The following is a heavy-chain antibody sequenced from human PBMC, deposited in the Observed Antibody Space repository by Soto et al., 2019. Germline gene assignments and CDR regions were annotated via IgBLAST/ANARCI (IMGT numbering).Heavy chain of an antibody. J-gene: IGHJ1*01. CDR1: GGFISSGGSY. V-gene: IGHV4-31*03. Sequence: QVQLQESGPGLVKPSQTLSLTCTVSGGFISSGGSYCSWIRQHPGKALEWIGYIYYSGGTYYNPSLKSRLTISVDTSNNQFSLKLSSVTAADTAVDYCASGVATIWEYFQHWGQGTLVTVSS. D-gene: IGHD5-12*01. CDR2: IYYSGGT. CDR3: ASGVATIWEYFQH.